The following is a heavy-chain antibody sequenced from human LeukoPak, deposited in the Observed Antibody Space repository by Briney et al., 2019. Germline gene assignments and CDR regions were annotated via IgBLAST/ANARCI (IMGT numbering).Heavy chain of an antibody. Sequence: GGSLGLSCAASGFTFSSYSMNWVRQAPGKGLEWVSYISSSSSTIYYTDSVKGRFTISRDNAKNSLYLQMNSLRAEDTAVYYCARYMSFDLFDIWGQGTMVTVSS. J-gene: IGHJ3*02. V-gene: IGHV3-48*01. CDR3: ARYMSFDLFDI. CDR1: GFTFSSYS. CDR2: ISSSSSTI. D-gene: IGHD3-9*01.